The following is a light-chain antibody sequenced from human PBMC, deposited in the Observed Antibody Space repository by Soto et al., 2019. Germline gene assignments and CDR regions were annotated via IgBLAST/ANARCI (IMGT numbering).Light chain of an antibody. CDR2: KAS. CDR3: QQYNTFWT. V-gene: IGKV1-5*03. Sequence: DIQMTQSPSTLSASVGDRVTITCRASQSISGLLAWYQQKPGKAPKLLIYKASGLESGVPSRFSGSGSGTEFPLTINGLQPDDFATYYCQQYNTFWTFGQGTTVEVK. CDR1: QSISGL. J-gene: IGKJ1*01.